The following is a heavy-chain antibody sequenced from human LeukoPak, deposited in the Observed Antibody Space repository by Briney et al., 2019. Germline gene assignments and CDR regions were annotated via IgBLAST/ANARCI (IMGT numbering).Heavy chain of an antibody. CDR2: VNYRGTP. CDR3: ARHSAFFGVVIIKGRVRGPFDY. Sequence: SETLSLTCTVSGDSIGSTTTYYWGWIRQPPAKGLEWIGNVNYRGTPHYIPSLKSRVTISVDTSKNQFSLKLSSVTAADTAVYYCARHSAFFGVVIIKGRVRGPFDYWGQGTLVTVSS. CDR1: GDSIGSTTTYY. V-gene: IGHV4-39*01. D-gene: IGHD3-3*01. J-gene: IGHJ4*02.